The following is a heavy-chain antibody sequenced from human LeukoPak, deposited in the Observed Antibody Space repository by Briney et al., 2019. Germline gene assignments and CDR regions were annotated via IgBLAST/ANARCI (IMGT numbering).Heavy chain of an antibody. CDR3: ARDPSYYYGSGSYYEGDVFDI. CDR1: GGSISNYY. J-gene: IGHJ3*02. V-gene: IGHV4-59*13. CDR2: IYYSGST. D-gene: IGHD3-10*01. Sequence: PSETLSLTCTVSGGSISNYYWSWIRQPPGKGLEWVGSIYYSGSTNYNPSLKSRVTISIDTSKNQFSLKLSSVTAPDTAVYYCARDPSYYYGSGSYYEGDVFDIWGQGTMVTVSS.